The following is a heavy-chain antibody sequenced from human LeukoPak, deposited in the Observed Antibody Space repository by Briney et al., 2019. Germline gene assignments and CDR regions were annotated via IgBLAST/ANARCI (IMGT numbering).Heavy chain of an antibody. CDR2: INPNSGGT. CDR3: ARDLAWFGESASNWFDP. D-gene: IGHD3-10*01. Sequence: ASVKVSCKASGNTFTGYYMHWVRQAPGQGLEWMGWINPNSGGTNYAQKFQGRVTMTRDTSISTAYMELSRLRSDDTAVYYCARDLAWFGESASNWFDPWGQGTLVTVSS. J-gene: IGHJ5*02. V-gene: IGHV1-2*02. CDR1: GNTFTGYY.